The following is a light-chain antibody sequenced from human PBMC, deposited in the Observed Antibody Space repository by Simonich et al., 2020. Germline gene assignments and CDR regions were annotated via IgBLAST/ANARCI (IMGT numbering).Light chain of an antibody. Sequence: DIVMTQSPDSLAVSLGERATINCQSSQSVLYSSNNKNYLAWYQQKTGQTPKLLIYWASTRESGIPDRFSGSGSGTDFTLTISSLQAEDVAVYYCQQYYSTPWTFGQGTKVEIK. CDR2: WAS. CDR3: QQYYSTPWT. V-gene: IGKV4-1*01. CDR1: QSVLYSSNNKNY. J-gene: IGKJ1*01.